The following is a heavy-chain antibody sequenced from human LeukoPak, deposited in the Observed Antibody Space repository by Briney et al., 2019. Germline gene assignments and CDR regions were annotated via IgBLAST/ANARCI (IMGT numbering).Heavy chain of an antibody. Sequence: GGSLRLSCAASGFTFSSYWMSWVRQAPGKGLEWVSAISGSGGSTYYADSVKGRFIISRDNSKNTLYLQMNSLRAEDTAVYFCARGRSYYYDSTGSFDYWGQGTLVTVSS. D-gene: IGHD3-22*01. CDR3: ARGRSYYYDSTGSFDY. CDR2: ISGSGGST. V-gene: IGHV3-23*01. J-gene: IGHJ4*02. CDR1: GFTFSSYW.